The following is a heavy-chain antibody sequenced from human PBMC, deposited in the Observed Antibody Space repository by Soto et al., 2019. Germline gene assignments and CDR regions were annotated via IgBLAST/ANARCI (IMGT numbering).Heavy chain of an antibody. CDR3: ARYGSGSYYNASS. Sequence: SETLSLTCTVSGGSISSSNWWSWVRQPPGKGLEWIGEIYHSGSTNYNPSLKSRVTISVDKSKNQFSLKLSSVTAADTAVYYCARYGSGSYYNASSWGQGTLVTVSS. CDR1: GGSISSSNW. CDR2: IYHSGST. V-gene: IGHV4-4*02. D-gene: IGHD3-10*01. J-gene: IGHJ4*02.